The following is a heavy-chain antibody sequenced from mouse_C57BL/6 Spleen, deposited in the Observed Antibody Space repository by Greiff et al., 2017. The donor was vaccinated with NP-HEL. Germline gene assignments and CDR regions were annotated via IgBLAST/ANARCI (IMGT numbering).Heavy chain of an antibody. CDR1: GYTFTGYW. Sequence: QVQLQQSGAELMKPGASVKLSCKATGYTFTGYWIEWVKRRPGHGLEWIGEILPGSGSTNYNEKFKGKATFTADTSSNTAYMQLSSLTTEDSAIYYCARIGANYYGSSYYFDYWGQGTTLTVSS. D-gene: IGHD1-1*01. CDR3: ARIGANYYGSSYYFDY. J-gene: IGHJ2*01. CDR2: ILPGSGST. V-gene: IGHV1-9*01.